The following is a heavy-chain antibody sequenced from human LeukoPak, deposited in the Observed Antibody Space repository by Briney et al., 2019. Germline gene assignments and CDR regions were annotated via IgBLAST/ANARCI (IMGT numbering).Heavy chain of an antibody. Sequence: PGGSLRLSCTASGFTFSSYWMHWVRQAPGKGLVWVSRINSDGGSTYYADSVKGRFTISRDNSKNTLYLQMNSLRAEDTAVYYCAKVPNYYGSGSYFDYWGQGTLVTVSS. CDR2: INSDGGST. D-gene: IGHD3-10*01. V-gene: IGHV3-74*01. CDR3: AKVPNYYGSGSYFDY. CDR1: GFTFSSYW. J-gene: IGHJ4*02.